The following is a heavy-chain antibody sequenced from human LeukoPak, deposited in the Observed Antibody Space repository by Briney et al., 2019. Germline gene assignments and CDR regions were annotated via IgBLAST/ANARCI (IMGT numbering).Heavy chain of an antibody. CDR1: GFTFRSYG. J-gene: IGHJ4*02. D-gene: IGHD6-19*01. CDR3: ARDGDSSGWFSYYFDY. CDR2: IRYDGGNK. Sequence: PGGSLRLSCAASGFTFRSYGMHWVRQAPGKGLDWVAFIRYDGGNKYCADSVKGRFTISRDNSENTLYLQMNSLRAEDTAVYYCARDGDSSGWFSYYFDYWGQGTLVTVSS. V-gene: IGHV3-30*02.